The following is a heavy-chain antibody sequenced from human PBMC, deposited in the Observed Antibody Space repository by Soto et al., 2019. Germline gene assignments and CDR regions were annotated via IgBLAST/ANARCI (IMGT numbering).Heavy chain of an antibody. CDR3: ARDRGYCSGGRCSSDWFDP. V-gene: IGHV1-18*01. J-gene: IGHJ5*02. CDR1: GYTFISFA. D-gene: IGHD2-15*01. Sequence: QVQLVQSGAEVKKPGASVKVSCKGSGYTFISFAVSWVRQAPGQGLEWMGWISPYTGNTNYARELQGRVTMTTDTSTYTAYMELRSLRSDDTAVYYCARDRGYCSGGRCSSDWFDPWGQGTLVTVSS. CDR2: ISPYTGNT.